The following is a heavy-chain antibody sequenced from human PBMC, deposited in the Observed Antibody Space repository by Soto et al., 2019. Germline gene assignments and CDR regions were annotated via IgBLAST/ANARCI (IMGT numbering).Heavy chain of an antibody. Sequence: SETLSLTCAVYGGSFSGYYWSWIRQPPGKGLEWIGEINHSGSTNYNPSLKRRVTISVDTSKNQFSLKLSSVTAADTALYYCARGSGRGWYRFQWNYWGQGTLVTVSS. CDR1: GGSFSGYY. J-gene: IGHJ4*02. CDR3: ARGSGRGWYRFQWNY. V-gene: IGHV4-34*01. D-gene: IGHD6-19*01. CDR2: INHSGST.